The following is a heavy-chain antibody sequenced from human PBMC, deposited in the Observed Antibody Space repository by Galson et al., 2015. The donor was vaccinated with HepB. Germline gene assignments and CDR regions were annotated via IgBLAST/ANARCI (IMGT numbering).Heavy chain of an antibody. CDR1: GFTFSSYA. J-gene: IGHJ6*02. Sequence: SLRLSCAASGFTFSSYAMHWVRQAPGKGLEWVAVISYDGSNKYYADSVKGRFTISRDNSKNTLYLQMNSLRAEDTAVYYCARGILWFGELLYYYYYGMDVWGQGTTVTVSS. V-gene: IGHV3-30*04. CDR2: ISYDGSNK. CDR3: ARGILWFGELLYYYYYGMDV. D-gene: IGHD3-10*01.